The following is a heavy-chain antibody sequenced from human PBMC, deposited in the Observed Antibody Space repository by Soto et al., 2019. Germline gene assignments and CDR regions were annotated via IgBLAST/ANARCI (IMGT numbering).Heavy chain of an antibody. CDR2: ISYDEIDK. CDR3: ARVGFEFWSGYGMEV. V-gene: IGHV3-30*04. D-gene: IGHD3-3*01. CDR1: GFTFSNYP. Sequence: GGSLRLSSAASGFTFSNYPMHWVRQAPGKGLKWVALISYDEIDKYFADAVKGRFTISRDNSKTTLYLQMNSLRAEDTAVYYCARVGFEFWSGYGMEVWVQGTTGTVSS. J-gene: IGHJ6*02.